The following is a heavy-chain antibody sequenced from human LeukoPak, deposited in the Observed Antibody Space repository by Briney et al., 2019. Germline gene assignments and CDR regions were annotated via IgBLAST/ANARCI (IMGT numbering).Heavy chain of an antibody. CDR1: EFSVGSNY. J-gene: IGHJ4*02. V-gene: IGHV3-66*01. D-gene: IGHD1-26*01. Sequence: GGSLRLSCAASEFSVGSNYMTWVRQAPGKGLEWVSLIYSGGSTYYADSVKGRFTISRDNSKNTLYLQMNSLRAEDTAVYYCARDNAPYSGSYFDYWGQGTRVTVSS. CDR2: IYSGGST. CDR3: ARDNAPYSGSYFDY.